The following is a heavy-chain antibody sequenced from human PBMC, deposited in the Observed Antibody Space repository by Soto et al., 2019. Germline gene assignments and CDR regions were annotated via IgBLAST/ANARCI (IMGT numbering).Heavy chain of an antibody. CDR3: ARDRGGVASNWFDP. V-gene: IGHV4-59*01. D-gene: IGHD3-10*01. CDR2: IHYSGST. CDR1: GGSISSYY. Sequence: SETLSLTCTVSGGSISSYYWSWIRQPPGKGLEWIGYIHYSGSTKYNPSLKSRVTISVDTSKNQFSLKLSSVTAADTAVYYCARDRGGVASNWFDPWGQGTLVTVSP. J-gene: IGHJ5*02.